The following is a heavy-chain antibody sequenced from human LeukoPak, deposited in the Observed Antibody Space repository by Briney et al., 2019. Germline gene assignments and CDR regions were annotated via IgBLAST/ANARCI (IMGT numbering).Heavy chain of an antibody. Sequence: GASLRLSCAASGFAFSDYVMSWVRQAPGKGLGWVAGISGSGYGSWYADSVKGRLTISRDNSRNIVFLEIQSLKVEDTAVYYCTKEVRGFSYGDNWGQGTLVTVSS. J-gene: IGHJ4*02. CDR2: ISGSGYGS. V-gene: IGHV3-23*01. CDR1: GFAFSDYV. CDR3: TKEVRGFSYGDN. D-gene: IGHD5-18*01.